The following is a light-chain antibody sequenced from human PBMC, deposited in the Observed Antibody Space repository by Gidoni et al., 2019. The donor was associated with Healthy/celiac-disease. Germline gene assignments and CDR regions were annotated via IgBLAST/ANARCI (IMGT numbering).Light chain of an antibody. CDR3: QQRSNWPVYT. J-gene: IGKJ2*01. V-gene: IGKV3-11*01. CDR1: QSVSSY. Sequence: EIVLTQSPATLSLSPGERATLSCRPSQSVSSYLAWYQQKPGQAPRLLIYDASNRATGIPARFSGSGSGTDFTLTISSLEPEDFAVYYCQQRSNWPVYTFGQGTKLEIK. CDR2: DAS.